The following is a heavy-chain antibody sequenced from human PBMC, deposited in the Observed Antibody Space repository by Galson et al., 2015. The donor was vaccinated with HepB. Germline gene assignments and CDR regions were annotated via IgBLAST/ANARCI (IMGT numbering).Heavy chain of an antibody. Sequence: SRRLSCEASGFTVNNYYMSWFRQTPEKGLEWVSLLYGGGTTHYADSVRGRFTTSRDKSKNTLFLQMDNLRAEDTAVYYCARDYPLFDCWGQGTLVTVS. CDR2: LYGGGTT. V-gene: IGHV3-53*01. D-gene: IGHD3-16*02. CDR3: ARDYPLFDC. J-gene: IGHJ4*02. CDR1: GFTVNNYY.